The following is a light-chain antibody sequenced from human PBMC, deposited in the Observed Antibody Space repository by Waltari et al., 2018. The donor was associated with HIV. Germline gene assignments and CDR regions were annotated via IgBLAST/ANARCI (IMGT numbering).Light chain of an antibody. CDR3: QQYKFYPFT. V-gene: IGKV1-16*02. CDR1: LGIDNF. Sequence: DVQMTQSPSSLSASVGDRVTITCRASLGIDNFLTWFQQRPGKAPQPLFSPTSTLQTGVPSKFSGTASGTDFTLTSSSLQPEDSAIYYCQQYKFYPFTFGGGTKVEI. CDR2: PTS. J-gene: IGKJ4*01.